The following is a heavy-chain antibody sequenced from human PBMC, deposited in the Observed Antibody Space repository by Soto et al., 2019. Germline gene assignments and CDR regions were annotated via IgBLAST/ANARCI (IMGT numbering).Heavy chain of an antibody. CDR1: GGSFSGYY. D-gene: IGHD6-19*01. V-gene: IGHV4-34*01. CDR3: ARGDHPIAVAGTDFDY. Sequence: PSETLSLTCAVYGGSFSGYYWSWIRQPPGKGLEWIGEINHSGSTNYNPSLKSRVTISVDTSKDQFSLKLSSVTAADTAVYYCARGDHPIAVAGTDFDYWGQGTLVTVSS. CDR2: INHSGST. J-gene: IGHJ4*02.